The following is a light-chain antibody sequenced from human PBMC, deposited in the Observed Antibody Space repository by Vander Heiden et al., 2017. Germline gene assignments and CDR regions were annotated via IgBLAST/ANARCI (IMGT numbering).Light chain of an antibody. Sequence: QSALTQPASVSGSPGQSITISCTGTSSDVAGYNYVSWYQQHPGKAPKLMIHGVSNRPSGVSNRFSGSKSGNTASLTISGLQAEDEADYYCSSYTTSSTSVFGGGTKLTVL. CDR1: SSDVAGYNY. CDR3: SSYTTSSTSV. J-gene: IGLJ3*02. V-gene: IGLV2-14*01. CDR2: GVS.